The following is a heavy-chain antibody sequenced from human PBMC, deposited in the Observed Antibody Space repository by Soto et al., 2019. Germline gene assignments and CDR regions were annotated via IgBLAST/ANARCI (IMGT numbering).Heavy chain of an antibody. J-gene: IGHJ6*02. D-gene: IGHD5-12*01. CDR2: IWYDGSLQ. CDR1: GFSFENYG. CDR3: ANLWGDGYNLGQDYNGMDV. Sequence: QVQMVESGGGVVQPGRSLRLSCAASGFSFENYGMHWGRQAPGRGLEWVAIIWYDGSLQYYAAAVKGRFTISRDNSKNTLYLEMSSLRAEDTAVYYCANLWGDGYNLGQDYNGMDVWGQGTTVIVSS. V-gene: IGHV3-33*06.